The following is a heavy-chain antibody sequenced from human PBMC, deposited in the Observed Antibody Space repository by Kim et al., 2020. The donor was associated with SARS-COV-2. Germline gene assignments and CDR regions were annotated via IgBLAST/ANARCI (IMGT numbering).Heavy chain of an antibody. J-gene: IGHJ5*02. Sequence: YYSGSTNYNPYLKSRVTISVDTSKKQLSLKLSSVTAADTAVYYCASGFDPWGQGTLVPVSS. CDR2: YYSGST. CDR3: ASGFDP. V-gene: IGHV4-59*09.